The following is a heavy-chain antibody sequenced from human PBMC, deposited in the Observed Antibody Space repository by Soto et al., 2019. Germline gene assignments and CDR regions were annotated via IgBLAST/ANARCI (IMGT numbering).Heavy chain of an antibody. Sequence: QITLKESGPPRVKPTQTLTLTCNFSGFSLSTSGVGVAWLRQPPGKALEWLAVIYWDDDKRYSPSLKNRLTIYKDTSKNQVVLTMTSMDPADKATYFCAHRGYMSGNWDQGYLDYWGPGILIAVSS. CDR3: AHRGYMSGNWDQGYLDY. D-gene: IGHD7-27*01. V-gene: IGHV2-5*02. CDR2: IYWDDDK. CDR1: GFSLSTSGVG. J-gene: IGHJ4*02.